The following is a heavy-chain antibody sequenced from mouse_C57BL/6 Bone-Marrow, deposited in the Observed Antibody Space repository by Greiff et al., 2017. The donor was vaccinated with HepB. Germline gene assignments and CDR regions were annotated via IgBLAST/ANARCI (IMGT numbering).Heavy chain of an antibody. J-gene: IGHJ2*01. CDR3: ARPDYYGTRFDY. V-gene: IGHV5-4*03. D-gene: IGHD1-1*01. CDR2: ISDGGSYT. Sequence: DVKLVESGGGLVKPGGSLKLPCAASGFTFSSYAMSWVRQTPEKRLEWVATISDGGSYTYYPDNVKGRFTISRDNAKNNLYLQMSHLKSEDTAMYYCARPDYYGTRFDYWGQGTTLTVSS. CDR1: GFTFSSYA.